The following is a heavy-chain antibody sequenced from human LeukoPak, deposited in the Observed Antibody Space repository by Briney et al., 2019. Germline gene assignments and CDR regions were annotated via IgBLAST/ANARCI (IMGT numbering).Heavy chain of an antibody. V-gene: IGHV3-21*01. D-gene: IGHD6-13*01. CDR1: GFTFSSYS. CDR3: AREGYSSYAFDI. CDR2: ISSSSYI. Sequence: GGSLRLSCAASGFTFSSYSMNWVRQAPGKGLEWVSSISSSSYIYYADSVKGRFTISRDNAKNSLYLQMNSLRAEDTAVYYCAREGYSSYAFDIWGQGTMVTVSS. J-gene: IGHJ3*02.